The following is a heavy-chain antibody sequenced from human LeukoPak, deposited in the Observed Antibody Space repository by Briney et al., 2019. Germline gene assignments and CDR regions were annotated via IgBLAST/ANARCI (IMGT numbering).Heavy chain of an antibody. CDR1: GFIFSGYS. V-gene: IGHV3-48*02. Sequence: GGSLRLSCAASGFIFSGYSMIWVRQSPGEGLEWISYISGSSTTIYYADSVRGRFTISRNNARNSLYLHMNSLRDEDTAVYYCARDVGPTVQPTPVDFRGQGTLVTVSS. CDR3: ARDVGPTVQPTPVDF. J-gene: IGHJ4*02. D-gene: IGHD4-17*01. CDR2: ISGSSTTI.